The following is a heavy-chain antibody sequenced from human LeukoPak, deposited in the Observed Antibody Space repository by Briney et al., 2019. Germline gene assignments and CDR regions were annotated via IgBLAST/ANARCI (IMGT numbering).Heavy chain of an antibody. J-gene: IGHJ4*02. CDR1: GGTFSSYA. CDR3: ARDHCSGGSCTFDY. V-gene: IGHV1-69*05. CDR2: IIPIFGTA. D-gene: IGHD2-15*01. Sequence: ASVKFSCKASGGTFSSYAISWVRQAPGQGLEWMGGIIPIFGTANYAQKFQGRVTITTDESTSTAYMELSSLRSEDTAVYYCARDHCSGGSCTFDYWGQGTLVTVSS.